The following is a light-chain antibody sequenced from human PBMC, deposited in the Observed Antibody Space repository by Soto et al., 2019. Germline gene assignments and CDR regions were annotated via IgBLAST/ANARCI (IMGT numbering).Light chain of an antibody. Sequence: DIQMTQSPSTLSASVGDRATITCRASQSISNWLAWYQQKPGKAPKILIYKTSSLESGVPARFSGSGSGTEFTLTISSLEPDDFAMYYCQQYNGYRWTFGQGTKVEIK. CDR3: QQYNGYRWT. V-gene: IGKV1-5*03. CDR2: KTS. J-gene: IGKJ1*01. CDR1: QSISNW.